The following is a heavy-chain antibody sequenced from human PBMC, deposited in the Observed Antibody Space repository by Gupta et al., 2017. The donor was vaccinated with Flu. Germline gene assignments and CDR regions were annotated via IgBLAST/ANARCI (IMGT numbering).Heavy chain of an antibody. V-gene: IGHV3-48*03. CDR3: ARGHWDS. CDR2: ISSSGDT. J-gene: IGHJ4*02. CDR1: GFTVSSYD. Sequence: EVQLVESGGGLVQPGGSLRLPCAASGFTVSSYDMSWVRLAPGKGLEWVSFISSSGDTYQTDSVKGRFTISRDNAKNSVHLQMNNMRVEDTAFYYCARGHWDSWGQGTLVTVSS.